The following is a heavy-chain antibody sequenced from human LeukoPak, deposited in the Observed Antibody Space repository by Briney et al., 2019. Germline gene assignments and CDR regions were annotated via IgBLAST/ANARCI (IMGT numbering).Heavy chain of an antibody. CDR3: AGYDILTGSFDY. CDR2: IYYSGST. Sequence: SETLSLTCTVSGGSISSGSYYWGWIRQPPGKGLEWIGSIYYSGSTYYNPSLKSRVTISVDTSKNQFSLKLSSVTAADTAVYYCAGYDILTGSFDYWGQGTLVTVSS. CDR1: GGSISSGSYY. J-gene: IGHJ4*02. D-gene: IGHD3-9*01. V-gene: IGHV4-39*01.